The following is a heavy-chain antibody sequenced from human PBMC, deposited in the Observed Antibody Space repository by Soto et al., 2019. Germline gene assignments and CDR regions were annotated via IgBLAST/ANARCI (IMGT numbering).Heavy chain of an antibody. D-gene: IGHD1-26*01. CDR2: IRSKAYGGTT. Sequence: GGSLRLSCTASGFTFGDYAMSWFRQAPGKGLEWVGFIRSKAYGGTTEYAASVKGRFTISRDDSKSIAYLQMNSLKTEDTAVYYCTRVWEPHTPDFDYWGQGTLVTVSS. CDR3: TRVWEPHTPDFDY. CDR1: GFTFGDYA. V-gene: IGHV3-49*03. J-gene: IGHJ4*02.